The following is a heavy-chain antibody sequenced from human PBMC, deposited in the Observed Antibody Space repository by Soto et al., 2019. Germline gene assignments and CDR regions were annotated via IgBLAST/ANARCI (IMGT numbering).Heavy chain of an antibody. CDR1: GGSISSSNW. V-gene: IGHV4-4*02. CDR3: ARTPGDGYTGYYFDD. CDR2: IYHSGST. D-gene: IGHD5-18*01. J-gene: IGHJ4*02. Sequence: QVQLQESGPGLVKPSGTLSLTCAVSGGSISSSNWWSWVRQPPGKGRGWIGEIYHSGSTNYNPSLKRRVTISVDKSKNPFSLKLSSVTAADTAVYSGARTPGDGYTGYYFDDWGQGTLVTVSS.